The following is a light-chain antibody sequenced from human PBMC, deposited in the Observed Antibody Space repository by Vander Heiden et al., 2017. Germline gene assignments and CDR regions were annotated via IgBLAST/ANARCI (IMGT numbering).Light chain of an antibody. Sequence: QSALTQPPPASGTSGQRVTISCSGSSPTIGSTAVHWYQHRPGTAPKLLIYNNRERPSGVPDRVSGSKSGTSASLAISGLQSEDEADYYCAAWDDSLNGLFGGGTKLTVL. CDR2: NNR. J-gene: IGLJ3*02. CDR3: AAWDDSLNGL. CDR1: SPTIGSTA. V-gene: IGLV1-44*01.